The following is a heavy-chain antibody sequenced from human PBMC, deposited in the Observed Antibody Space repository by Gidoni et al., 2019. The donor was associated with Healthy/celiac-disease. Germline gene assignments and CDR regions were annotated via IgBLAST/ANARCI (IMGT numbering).Heavy chain of an antibody. CDR1: GGSISSYY. Sequence: QVQLQESGPGLVKPSETLSLTCTVSGGSISSYYWSWIRQPPGKGLEWVGYIDYSGSTNYNATLKYQVAISEDTSKIQCSQKLSSVTAANTGVYYCARVTKDCRSTRCFGRFVDYWGQGTLVTVSS. D-gene: IGHD2-2*01. V-gene: IGHV4-59*01. CDR3: ARVTKDCRSTRCFGRFVDY. J-gene: IGHJ4*02. CDR2: IDYSGST.